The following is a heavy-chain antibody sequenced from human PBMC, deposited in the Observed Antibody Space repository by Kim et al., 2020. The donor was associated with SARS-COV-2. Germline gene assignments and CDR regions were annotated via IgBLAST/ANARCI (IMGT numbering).Heavy chain of an antibody. J-gene: IGHJ6*02. CDR1: GFTFSSYG. V-gene: IGHV3-30*04. CDR2: ISYDGSNK. D-gene: IGHD6-19*01. CDR3: ARDIVSYSSGWIYSYYAMDV. Sequence: GGSLRLSCVASGFTFSSYGMHWVRQAPGKGLEWVAAISYDGSNKNYVDSVRGRFTISRDNSKNTLYLQMNSLRAEDTAVYYCARDIVSYSSGWIYSYYAMDVWGPGTPLTLSS.